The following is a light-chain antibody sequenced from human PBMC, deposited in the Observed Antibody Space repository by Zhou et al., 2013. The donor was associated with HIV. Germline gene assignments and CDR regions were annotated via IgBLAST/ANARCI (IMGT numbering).Light chain of an antibody. CDR3: LQHNSLPQT. Sequence: AIRMTQSPSSFSASTGDRVTITCRASQGISSYLAWYQQKPGKAPKLLIYAASTLQGGVPSRFSGSGSGTEFTLTISSLQLEDFATYYCLQHNSLPQTFGQGTKVEIK. CDR2: AAS. CDR1: QGISSY. J-gene: IGKJ1*01. V-gene: IGKV1-8*01.